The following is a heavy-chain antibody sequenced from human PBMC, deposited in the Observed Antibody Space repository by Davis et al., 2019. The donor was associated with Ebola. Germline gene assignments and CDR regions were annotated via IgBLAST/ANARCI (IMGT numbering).Heavy chain of an antibody. CDR3: AFGWEEAFDI. V-gene: IGHV1-8*02. D-gene: IGHD1-26*01. J-gene: IGHJ3*02. CDR1: GYTFTGFY. Sequence: AASVKVSCKASGYTFTGFYIHWARQAPGQGLEWMGWMNPNSGNTGYAQKFQGRVTMTRNTSISTAYMELSSLRSEDTAVYYCAFGWEEAFDIWGQGTMVTVSS. CDR2: MNPNSGNT.